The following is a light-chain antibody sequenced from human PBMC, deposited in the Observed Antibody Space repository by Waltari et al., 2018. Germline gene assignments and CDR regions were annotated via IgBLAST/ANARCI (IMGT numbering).Light chain of an antibody. CDR2: EDN. CDR1: SGSVASNY. CDR3: QSYDSDNCV. Sequence: NFMLTQPHSVSESPGKTVTISCTGSSGSVASNYVQWYQQRPGSAPTTVIYEDNQRPSGVPDRFSGSIDSSSNSASLTIAGLKTEDEADYYCQSYDSDNCVLGGGTKLTVL. V-gene: IGLV6-57*02. J-gene: IGLJ3*02.